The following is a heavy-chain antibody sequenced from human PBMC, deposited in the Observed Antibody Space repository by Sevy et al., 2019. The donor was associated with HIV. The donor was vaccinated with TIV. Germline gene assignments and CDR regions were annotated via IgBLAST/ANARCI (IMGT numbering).Heavy chain of an antibody. V-gene: IGHV3-30-3*01. D-gene: IGHD6-13*01. CDR3: ARQGSSWTFDP. J-gene: IGHJ5*02. CDR2: ISYDETKK. Sequence: GGSLRLSCAASGFDFSSYVMHWVRQAPGKGQEWLSVISYDETKKYYGDSVKGRFTISRDNSKDTLFLQMNSLREEDTAVYYCARQGSSWTFDPWGQGTLVTVSS. CDR1: GFDFSSYV.